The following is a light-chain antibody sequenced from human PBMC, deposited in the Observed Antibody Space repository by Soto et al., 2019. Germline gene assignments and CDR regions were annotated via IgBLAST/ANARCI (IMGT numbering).Light chain of an antibody. V-gene: IGKV3-20*01. CDR3: HQYASSFGT. J-gene: IGKJ1*01. Sequence: EIVLTQSPGTLSLTPGERATLSCRASQSISSSYLAWYQQKPGQAPRLLIYGASTRATGIPARFSGSGSGTDFTLTISRLEPEDFAVYYCHQYASSFGTFGQGTKVDIK. CDR2: GAS. CDR1: QSISSSY.